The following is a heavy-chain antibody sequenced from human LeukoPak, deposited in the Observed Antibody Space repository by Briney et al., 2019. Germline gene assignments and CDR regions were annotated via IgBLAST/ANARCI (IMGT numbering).Heavy chain of an antibody. CDR2: INPNSGDT. Sequence: ASVKVSCKASGYTFTGYYMHWVRQAPGQGLEWMGWINPNSGDTNYAQKFQGRVTMTRDTSISTAYMELSGLRSDDTAVYYCARDRVGYCSGGSCYPNWFDPWGQGTLVTVSS. CDR1: GYTFTGYY. V-gene: IGHV1-2*02. CDR3: ARDRVGYCSGGSCYPNWFDP. D-gene: IGHD2-15*01. J-gene: IGHJ5*02.